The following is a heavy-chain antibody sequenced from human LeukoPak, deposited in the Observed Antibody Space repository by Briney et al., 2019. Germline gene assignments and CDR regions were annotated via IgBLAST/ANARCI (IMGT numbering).Heavy chain of an antibody. CDR1: GFTVSSNY. D-gene: IGHD2-15*01. CDR3: ARGRGGGLSDVDYFDY. CDR2: IYSGGST. J-gene: IGHJ4*02. V-gene: IGHV3-66*01. Sequence: GGSLRLSCAASGFTVSSNYMSWVRQAPGKGLEWVSVIYSGGSTYYADSVKGRFTISRDNSKNTLYLQMNSLRAEDTAVYYCARGRGGGLSDVDYFDYWGQGTLVTVSS.